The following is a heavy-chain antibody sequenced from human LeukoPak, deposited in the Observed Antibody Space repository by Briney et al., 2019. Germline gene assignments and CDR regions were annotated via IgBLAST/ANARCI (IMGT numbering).Heavy chain of an antibody. CDR3: ARAGGYFDSSGYFHFDY. CDR1: GYTFTTYG. V-gene: IGHV1-18*01. CDR2: ISAYSGNT. D-gene: IGHD3-22*01. Sequence: GASVKVSCKASGYTFTTYGITWVRQAPGQGREWMGWISAYSGNTTYAQKLQGRVTMTTDTSTSSACMELRSLRSDDTAVYYCARAGGYFDSSGYFHFDYWGQGALVTVSS. J-gene: IGHJ4*02.